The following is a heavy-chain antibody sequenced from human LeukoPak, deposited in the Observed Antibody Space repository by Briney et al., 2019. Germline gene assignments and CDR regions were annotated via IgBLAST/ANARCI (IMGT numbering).Heavy chain of an antibody. CDR1: GFTFSSYA. Sequence: GGSLRLSCAASGFTFSSYAMSWVRQAPGKGLEWVSAISGSGGSTYYADSVKGRFTISRDNSKNTLYLQMNSLRAEDTAVYYCARALKSRWDEIDYWGQGTLVTVSS. CDR3: ARALKSRWDEIDY. D-gene: IGHD1-26*01. J-gene: IGHJ4*02. CDR2: ISGSGGST. V-gene: IGHV3-23*01.